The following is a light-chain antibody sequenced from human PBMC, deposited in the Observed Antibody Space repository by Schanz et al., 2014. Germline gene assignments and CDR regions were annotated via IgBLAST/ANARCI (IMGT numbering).Light chain of an antibody. CDR2: TAS. J-gene: IGKJ4*01. Sequence: DIQMTQSPSTLSASVGDSVTITCRASQNINNWLAWYQQKPGKAPKLLIYTASSLHSGVPSRFSGSGSGTDFTLSISSLQPXXXXXXYCQQGDSFPLTFGGGTTVEIK. CDR3: QQGDSFPLT. CDR1: QNINNW. V-gene: IGKV1-5*01.